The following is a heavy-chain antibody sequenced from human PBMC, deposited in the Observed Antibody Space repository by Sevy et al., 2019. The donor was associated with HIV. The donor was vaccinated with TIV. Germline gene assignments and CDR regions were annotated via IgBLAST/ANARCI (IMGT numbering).Heavy chain of an antibody. CDR1: GLTVSSNF. Sequence: GGSLRLSCAASGLTVSSNFMSWVRQAPGKGLEWVSVIYIGGSTYYADSVKGRFTISRDDSKNTLYLQTNSLRAEDTAVYYCARGKHISDYYGSFDYWGQGTLVTVSS. J-gene: IGHJ4*02. D-gene: IGHD3-3*01. CDR2: IYIGGST. V-gene: IGHV3-53*01. CDR3: ARGKHISDYYGSFDY.